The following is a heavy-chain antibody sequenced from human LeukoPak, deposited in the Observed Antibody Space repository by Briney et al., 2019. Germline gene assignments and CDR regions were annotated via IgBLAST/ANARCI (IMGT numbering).Heavy chain of an antibody. D-gene: IGHD3-9*01. CDR1: GGSFSGYY. CDR3: ASFDGNINLYGVFEY. CDR2: INHSGST. J-gene: IGHJ4*02. V-gene: IGHV4-34*01. Sequence: SETLSLTCAVYGGSFSGYYWSWIRQPPGKGLEWIGEINHSGSTNYNPSLKSRVTISVDTSKNQFSLKLSSVTAADTTVYYCASFDGNINLYGVFEYWGQGTLVTVSS.